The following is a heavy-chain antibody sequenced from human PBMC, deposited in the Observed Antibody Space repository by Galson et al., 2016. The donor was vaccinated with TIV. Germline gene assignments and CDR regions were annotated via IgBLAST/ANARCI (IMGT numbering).Heavy chain of an antibody. J-gene: IGHJ6*02. CDR3: AKARGYSYGSPQGYYYGMDV. CDR1: GFTFDDYG. D-gene: IGHD5-18*01. Sequence: SLRLSCAASGFTFDDYGMHWVRQVLGKGLEWVSGISSNSVYLGYADSVKGRFTISRDNAKNSLYLQMNSLRAEDTALYYCAKARGYSYGSPQGYYYGMDVWGQGTTVTVSS. CDR2: ISSNSVYL. V-gene: IGHV3-9*01.